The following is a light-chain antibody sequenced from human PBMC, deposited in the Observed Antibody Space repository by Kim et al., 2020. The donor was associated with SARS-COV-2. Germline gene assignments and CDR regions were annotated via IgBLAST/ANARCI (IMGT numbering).Light chain of an antibody. CDR2: WAS. Sequence: DIAMTQSPDSLAVSLGERATINCKSSQSVLYSSDNKNYLNWYQQKPGQPPKLLINWASTRESGVPDRFSGSGSGADFTLTISSTQAEDVAVYYCQQYYSAPITFGQGTRLEIK. CDR3: QQYYSAPIT. CDR1: QSVLYSSDNKNY. J-gene: IGKJ5*01. V-gene: IGKV4-1*01.